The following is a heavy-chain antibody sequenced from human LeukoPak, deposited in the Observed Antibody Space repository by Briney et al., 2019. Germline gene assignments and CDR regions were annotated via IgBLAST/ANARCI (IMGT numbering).Heavy chain of an antibody. CDR3: TRHKPNNGHGNFDY. CDR2: IKQDGSEK. J-gene: IGHJ4*02. V-gene: IGHV3-7*01. D-gene: IGHD2-8*01. CDR1: GFTFSSYW. Sequence: GGSLRLSCAASGFTFSSYWMSWVRQAPGKGLEWVANIKQDGSEKYYVDSVKGRFTISRDNAKKSLYLQMNSLRAEDTAVYYCTRHKPNNGHGNFDYWGQGTLVTVSS.